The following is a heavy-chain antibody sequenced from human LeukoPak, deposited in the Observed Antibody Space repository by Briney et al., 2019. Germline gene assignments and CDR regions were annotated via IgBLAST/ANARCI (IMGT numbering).Heavy chain of an antibody. Sequence: SETLSLTCTVSGGSISSGGYYWSWIRQQPGKGLERIGYIYYSRSTYYNPSLKSRVTISVDTPKNQFSLKLSSVTAADTAVYYCARDPFASYYYGSGSSWGQGTLVTVSS. V-gene: IGHV4-31*03. CDR3: ARDPFASYYYGSGSS. D-gene: IGHD3-10*01. CDR2: IYYSRST. CDR1: GGSISSGGYY. J-gene: IGHJ5*02.